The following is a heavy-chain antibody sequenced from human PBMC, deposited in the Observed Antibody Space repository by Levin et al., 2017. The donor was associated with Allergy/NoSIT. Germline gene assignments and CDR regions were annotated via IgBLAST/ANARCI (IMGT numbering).Heavy chain of an antibody. D-gene: IGHD1-26*01. V-gene: IGHV3-23*01. CDR1: GFTFSSYA. J-gene: IGHJ4*02. CDR3: AKWRVGANFDY. Sequence: GESLKISCAASGFTFSSYAMSWVRQAPGKGLEWVSAISGSGGSTYYADSVKGRFTISRDNSKNTLYLQMNSLRAEDTAVYYCAKWRVGANFDYWGQGTLVTVSS. CDR2: ISGSGGST.